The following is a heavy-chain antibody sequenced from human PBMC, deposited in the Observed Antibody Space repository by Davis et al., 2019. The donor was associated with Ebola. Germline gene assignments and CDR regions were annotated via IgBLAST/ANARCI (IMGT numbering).Heavy chain of an antibody. V-gene: IGHV4-34*01. CDR2: INHSGST. CDR3: ARGPGYCSSTSCSSYYYYGMDV. CDR1: GGSFSGYY. Sequence: SQTLSLTCAVYGGSFSGYYWSWIRQPPGKGLEWIGEINHSGSTNYNPSLKSRVTISVDTSKNQFSLKLSSVTAADTAVYYCARGPGYCSSTSCSSYYYYGMDVWGQGTTVTVSS. D-gene: IGHD2-2*01. J-gene: IGHJ6*02.